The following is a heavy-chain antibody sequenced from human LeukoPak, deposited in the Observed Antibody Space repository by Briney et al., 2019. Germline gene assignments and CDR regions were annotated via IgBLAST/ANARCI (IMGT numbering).Heavy chain of an antibody. J-gene: IGHJ6*03. CDR3: ARGGVLRYFDWSKVPQQAHMDV. CDR1: GYTFTSYG. V-gene: IGHV1-18*01. D-gene: IGHD3-9*01. Sequence: ASVKVSCKASGYTFTSYGISWVRQAPGQGLEWMGWISAYNGNTNYAQKLQGRVTMTTDTSTSTAYMELRSLRSEDTAVYYCARGGVLRYFDWSKVPQQAHMDVWGKGTTVTISS. CDR2: ISAYNGNT.